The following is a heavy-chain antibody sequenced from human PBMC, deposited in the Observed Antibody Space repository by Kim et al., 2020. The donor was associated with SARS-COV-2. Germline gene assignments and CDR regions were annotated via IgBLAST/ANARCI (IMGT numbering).Heavy chain of an antibody. CDR2: ISAYNGNT. V-gene: IGHV1-18*01. Sequence: ASVKVSCKASGYTFTSYGISWVRQAPGQGLEWMGWISAYNGNTNYAQKLQGRVTMTTVTSTSTAYMELRSLRSDDTAVYYCARIAAAGTASRYYFDYWGQGTLVTVSS. J-gene: IGHJ4*02. CDR1: GYTFTSYG. D-gene: IGHD6-13*01. CDR3: ARIAAAGTASRYYFDY.